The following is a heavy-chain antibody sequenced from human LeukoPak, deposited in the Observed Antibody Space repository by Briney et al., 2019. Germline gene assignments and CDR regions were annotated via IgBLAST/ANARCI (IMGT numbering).Heavy chain of an antibody. D-gene: IGHD6-19*01. J-gene: IGHJ4*02. V-gene: IGHV3-73*01. CDR3: TSISSSGWYRTFDY. CDR1: GFTFSGSA. Sequence: GGSLRLSRAASGFTFSGSAMHWLRQASGKGLEWVGRIRSKANSYATAYAASVKGRFTIPRDDSKNTAYLQMNSLKTEDTAVYYCTSISSSGWYRTFDYWGQGTLVTVSS. CDR2: IRSKANSYAT.